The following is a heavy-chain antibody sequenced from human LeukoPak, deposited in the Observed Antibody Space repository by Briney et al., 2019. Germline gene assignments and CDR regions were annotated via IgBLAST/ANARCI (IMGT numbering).Heavy chain of an antibody. Sequence: NAGGSLRLSCAASGFTFSDYYMSWIRQAPGKGLEWVSYISSSGSTIYYADSVKGRFTISRDNAKNSLYLQMNSLRAEDTAVYYCARDAEIVGATSLFDYWGQGTLVTVSS. V-gene: IGHV3-11*04. CDR1: GFTFSDYY. J-gene: IGHJ4*02. CDR2: ISSSGSTI. D-gene: IGHD1-26*01. CDR3: ARDAEIVGATSLFDY.